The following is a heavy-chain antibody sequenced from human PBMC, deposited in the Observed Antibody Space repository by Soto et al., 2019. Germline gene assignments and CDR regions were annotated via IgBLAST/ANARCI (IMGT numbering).Heavy chain of an antibody. D-gene: IGHD1-1*01. Sequence: QVHLVQSGAEVKKSGASVKVSCKGSGYDFTTYGITWVRQAPGQGLGWMAWISAHNGNTDYAQKLQGRVTVTRDTSTSTAYMELRSLRSDVTAVYYCARGRYGDYWGQGALVTVSS. J-gene: IGHJ4*02. V-gene: IGHV1-18*01. CDR2: ISAHNGNT. CDR3: ARGRYGDY. CDR1: GYDFTTYG.